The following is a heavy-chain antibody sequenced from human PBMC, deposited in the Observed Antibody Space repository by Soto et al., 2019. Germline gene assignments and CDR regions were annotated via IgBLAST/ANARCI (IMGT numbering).Heavy chain of an antibody. CDR2: INAGNGNT. CDR1: GYTFTSYA. Sequence: QVQLVQSGAEEKKPGASVKASCKASGYTFTSYAMHWVRQAPGQRLEWMGWINAGNGNTKYSQKFQGRVTFTRDTSATTAYMELSSLRSEDTALYYCARSFVVVNALDYWGQGTLVTDSS. V-gene: IGHV1-3*05. CDR3: ARSFVVVNALDY. D-gene: IGHD2-21*01. J-gene: IGHJ4*02.